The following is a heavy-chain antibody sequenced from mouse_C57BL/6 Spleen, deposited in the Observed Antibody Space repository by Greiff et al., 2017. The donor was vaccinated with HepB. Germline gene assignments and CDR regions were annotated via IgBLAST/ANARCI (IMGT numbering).Heavy chain of an antibody. J-gene: IGHJ2*01. CDR2: IRNKANGYTT. V-gene: IGHV7-3*01. CDR1: GFTFTDYY. CDR3: ARYWGDPPVYFDY. Sequence: EVQLVESGGGLVQPGGSLSLSCAASGFTFTDYYMSWVRQPPGKALEWLGFIRNKANGYTTEYSASVKGRFTISRDNSQSILYLQMNALRAEDSATYYCARYWGDPPVYFDYWGQGTTLTVSS. D-gene: IGHD1-1*01.